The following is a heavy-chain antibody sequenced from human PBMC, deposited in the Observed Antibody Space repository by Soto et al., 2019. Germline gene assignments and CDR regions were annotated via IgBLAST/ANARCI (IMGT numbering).Heavy chain of an antibody. CDR1: GGTFSSYT. J-gene: IGHJ4*02. D-gene: IGHD2-15*01. Sequence: QVQLVQSGAEVKKPGSLVKVSCKASGGTFSSYTISWVRQAPGQGLEWMGRIIPILGIANYAQKFQGRVTITADKSTSTAYMELSSLRSEDTAVYYCARGQTFGGYVDYWGQGTLVTVSS. CDR3: ARGQTFGGYVDY. CDR2: IIPILGIA. V-gene: IGHV1-69*02.